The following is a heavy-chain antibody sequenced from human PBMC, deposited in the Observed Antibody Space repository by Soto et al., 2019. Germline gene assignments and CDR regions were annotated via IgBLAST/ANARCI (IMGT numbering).Heavy chain of an antibody. CDR2: IYYLGNT. CDR3: ARANYFDF. V-gene: IGHV4-39*07. Sequence: SETLSLTCTVSGGSISSSSSYWGWIRQPPGKGLEWVGNIYYLGNTYYNPSLGSRVTISVDTSKNQLSLKLSSVTAADTAVYYCARANYFDFWGQGTLVTVSS. CDR1: GGSISSSSSY. J-gene: IGHJ4*02.